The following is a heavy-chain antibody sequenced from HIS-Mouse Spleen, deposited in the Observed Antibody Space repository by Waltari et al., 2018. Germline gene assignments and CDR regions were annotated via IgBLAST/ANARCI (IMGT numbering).Heavy chain of an antibody. CDR3: ARGSNYYDSSGPFDY. J-gene: IGHJ4*02. CDR2: SYYSGRT. Sequence: QVQLQESGPGLVKPSQTLSLTCTVSGGSISSGDYYWSWIRQPPGKGLEWIGYSYYSGRTYYNPSLKSRVTRSVDTSKNQFSLKLSSVTAADTAVYYCARGSNYYDSSGPFDYWGQGTLVTVSS. CDR1: GGSISSGDYY. V-gene: IGHV4-30-4*01. D-gene: IGHD3-22*01.